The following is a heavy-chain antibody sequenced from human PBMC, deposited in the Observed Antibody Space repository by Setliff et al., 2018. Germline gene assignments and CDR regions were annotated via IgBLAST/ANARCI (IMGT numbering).Heavy chain of an antibody. V-gene: IGHV3-30*02. CDR3: AKFSRYTDFQGEFDF. D-gene: IGHD1-20*01. CDR2: IRFDGRKQ. CDR1: GFNFSSFG. Sequence: RLSCAASGFNFSSFGMHWVRQTPGKGLEWIGHIRFDGRKQNYADSVTGRFTISRDNSKSTVYLLLNGLTVDDTAMYYCAKFSRYTDFQGEFDFWGQGALVTVSS. J-gene: IGHJ4*02.